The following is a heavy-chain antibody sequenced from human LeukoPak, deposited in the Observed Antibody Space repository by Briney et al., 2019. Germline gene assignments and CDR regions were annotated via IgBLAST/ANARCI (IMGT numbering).Heavy chain of an antibody. CDR3: ARDSLTLRYFDWLLGRKKNFDY. J-gene: IGHJ4*02. V-gene: IGHV7-4-1*02. D-gene: IGHD3-9*01. CDR1: GYTFSGYF. CDR2: INTNTGNP. Sequence: GASVKVSCKASGYTFSGYFIHWVRQAPGQWLEWMGWINTNTGNPTYAQGFTGRFVFSLDTSVSTAYLQISSLKAEDTAVYYCARDSLTLRYFDWLLGRKKNFDYWGQGTLVTVSS.